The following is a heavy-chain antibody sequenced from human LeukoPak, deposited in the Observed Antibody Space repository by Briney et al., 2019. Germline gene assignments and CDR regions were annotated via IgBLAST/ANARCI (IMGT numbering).Heavy chain of an antibody. CDR3: ARDGPITMIASQRGAFDI. V-gene: IGHV3-30-3*01. J-gene: IGHJ3*02. Sequence: GGSLRLSCAASGFTFSSYAMHWVRQAPGKGLEWVALISYDGSNKYYADSVKGRFTISRDNSKNTLYLQMNSLRTEDTAVYYCARDGPITMIASQRGAFDIWGQGTMVTVSS. D-gene: IGHD3-22*01. CDR1: GFTFSSYA. CDR2: ISYDGSNK.